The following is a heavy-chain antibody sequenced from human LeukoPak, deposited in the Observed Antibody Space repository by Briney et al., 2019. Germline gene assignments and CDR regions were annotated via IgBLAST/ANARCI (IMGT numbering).Heavy chain of an antibody. CDR1: GGSIGSGSYY. V-gene: IGHV4-61*02. CDR3: ARGADFWSGYSDLYYFDY. D-gene: IGHD3-3*01. J-gene: IGHJ4*02. Sequence: SETLSLTCTVSGGSIGSGSYYWSWIRQPAGKGLEWIGRIYTSGSTNYNPSLKSRVTISVDTSKNQFSLKLSSVTAADTAVYYCARGADFWSGYSDLYYFDYWGQGTLVTVSS. CDR2: IYTSGST.